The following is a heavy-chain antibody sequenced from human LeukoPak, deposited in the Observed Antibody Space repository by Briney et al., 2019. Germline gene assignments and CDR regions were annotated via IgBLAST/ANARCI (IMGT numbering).Heavy chain of an antibody. V-gene: IGHV4-59*12. CDR2: SFNSGST. CDR1: GDSISHFY. CDR3: ARSVVGATTTPYFLDY. Sequence: SETLSLTCTVAGDSISHFYWNWIRQPPGKGLEWIGNSFNSGSTNYKPSLKSRVTISRDTSKNQFSLTLSSVTAADTAVYYCARSVVGATTTPYFLDYWGQGTLVTVSS. D-gene: IGHD1-26*01. J-gene: IGHJ4*02.